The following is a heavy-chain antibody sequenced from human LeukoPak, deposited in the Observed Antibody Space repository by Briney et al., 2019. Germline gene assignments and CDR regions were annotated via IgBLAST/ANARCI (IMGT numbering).Heavy chain of an antibody. V-gene: IGHV3-48*03. J-gene: IGHJ4*02. CDR1: GFTFSSYG. CDR3: ARDVLWRTGTTLFDY. Sequence: SGGSLRLSCAASGFTFSSYGMNWVRRAPGKGLEWVSYISSSGSTIYYADSVKGRFTISRDNAKNSLYLQMNSLRVEDTAVYYCARDVLWRTGTTLFDYWGRGTLVTISS. CDR2: ISSSGSTI. D-gene: IGHD1-1*01.